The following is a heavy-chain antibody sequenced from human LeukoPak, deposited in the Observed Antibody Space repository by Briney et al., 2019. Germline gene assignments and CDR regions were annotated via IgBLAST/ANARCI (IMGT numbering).Heavy chain of an antibody. J-gene: IGHJ4*02. CDR1: GGCLSNYY. D-gene: IGHD6-19*01. Sequence: PSESLSLIHPVSGGCLSNYYWRWLGPPPGKELEWIGYLYYTGSTNYHPPLKSRVTISVDTSKNQFSLKLRSMTAADTAVYYCARHGSGYSSVFDYWGQGTLVTVSS. V-gene: IGHV4-59*08. CDR3: ARHGSGYSSVFDY. CDR2: LYYTGST.